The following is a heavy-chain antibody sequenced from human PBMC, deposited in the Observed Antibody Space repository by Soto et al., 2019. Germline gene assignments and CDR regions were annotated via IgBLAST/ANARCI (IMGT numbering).Heavy chain of an antibody. D-gene: IGHD3-10*01. Sequence: GGSLRLSCAASGFTFSSCAMSWVRQAPGKGLEWVSVISGSGDRAFYSDSVKGRFTISRDNAKNSLYLQLDSLRAEDTALYYCVRSGDYRSGSYWYFFDYWGQGTQVTVSS. V-gene: IGHV3-23*01. CDR1: GFTFSSCA. CDR3: VRSGDYRSGSYWYFFDY. J-gene: IGHJ4*02. CDR2: ISGSGDRA.